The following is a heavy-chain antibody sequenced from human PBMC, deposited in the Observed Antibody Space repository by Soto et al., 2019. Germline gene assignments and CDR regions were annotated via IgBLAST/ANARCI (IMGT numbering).Heavy chain of an antibody. V-gene: IGHV3-23*01. D-gene: IGHD6-19*01. CDR3: VARGSGWYHW. Sequence: GGSLRLSCVASGITFGSRAMSWVRQAPGEGLEWVSTITDTGGDTKYADSVRGRFTMSRDNSKKTLYLQMNSLRVEDTAVYYCVARGSGWYHWGGQGTLVTVAS. J-gene: IGHJ4*02. CDR2: ITDTGGDT. CDR1: GITFGSRA.